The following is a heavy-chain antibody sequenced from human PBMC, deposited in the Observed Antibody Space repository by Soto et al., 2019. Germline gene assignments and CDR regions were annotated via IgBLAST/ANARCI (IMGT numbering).Heavy chain of an antibody. CDR1: GFTFSSYA. D-gene: IGHD2-8*01. J-gene: IGHJ4*02. V-gene: IGHV3-23*01. CDR3: AKGNPSAPYCNIGVCYPDY. Sequence: PGGSLRLSCATPGFTFSSYAMSWVRQAPGRGLEWVSAISGSGGTTYYAGSVKGRFTISRDNSKSTLFLQVNSLRAEDTAVYYCAKGNPSAPYCNIGVCYPDYWGQGTLVTVSS. CDR2: ISGSGGTT.